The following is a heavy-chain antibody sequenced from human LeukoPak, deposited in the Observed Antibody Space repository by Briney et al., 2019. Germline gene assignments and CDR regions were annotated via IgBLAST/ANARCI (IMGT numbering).Heavy chain of an antibody. Sequence: GGSLRLSCAASGSTFDNYGMSWVRQVPGKGLEWVAGINWNGGSTNYADSVKGRFTISRDNAKNSLYLQMNSLRAEDTAVYYCAREREYNYGHMLSYWGQGTLVTVSS. CDR2: INWNGGST. D-gene: IGHD5-18*01. CDR1: GSTFDNYG. V-gene: IGHV3-20*04. CDR3: AREREYNYGHMLSY. J-gene: IGHJ4*02.